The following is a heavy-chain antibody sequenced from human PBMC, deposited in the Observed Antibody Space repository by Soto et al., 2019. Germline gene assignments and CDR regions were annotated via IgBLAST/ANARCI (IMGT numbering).Heavy chain of an antibody. V-gene: IGHV1-18*01. J-gene: IGHJ6*02. CDR2: ISAYNGNT. D-gene: IGHD3-10*01. CDR3: ARLYYYGSGSWAPRYYYGMDV. CDR1: GYTFTSYG. Sequence: GASVKVSCKASGYTFTSYGISWVRQAPGQGLEWMGWISAYNGNTNYAQKLQGRVTMTTDTSTSTAYMELRSLRSDDTAVYYCARLYYYGSGSWAPRYYYGMDVWGQGTTVTVSS.